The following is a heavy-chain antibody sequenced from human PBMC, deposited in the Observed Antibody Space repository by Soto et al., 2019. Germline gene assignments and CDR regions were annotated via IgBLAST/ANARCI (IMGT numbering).Heavy chain of an antibody. CDR3: ARDKGDYDSGYWSTHGPFEY. D-gene: IGHD3-9*01. J-gene: IGHJ4*02. V-gene: IGHV4-30-4*01. CDR2: ISYSGGT. CDR1: GNPISVDDHY. Sequence: QVQLQESGPGVVRSSQTLSLTCTVSGNPISVDDHYWNWIRQSPGRGLEWIGYISYSGGTYYNPSRKSRVTITIYTSRKQFSLELRSVTAADTAVYYCARDKGDYDSGYWSTHGPFEYWGQGSLVTVAS.